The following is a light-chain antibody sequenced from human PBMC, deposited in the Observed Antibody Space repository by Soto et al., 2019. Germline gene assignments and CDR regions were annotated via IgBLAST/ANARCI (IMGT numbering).Light chain of an antibody. Sequence: DIEMTQSPATLSVSPGERVTLSCRASQSVASNLAWYQQKPGQAPRLLIFSASTRATGIPARFSGSGSGTEFTLAISSLQSEDFAVYYCQQYFIWSPPFTFGQGTKLEIK. CDR3: QQYFIWSPPFT. CDR2: SAS. CDR1: QSVASN. J-gene: IGKJ2*01. V-gene: IGKV3-15*01.